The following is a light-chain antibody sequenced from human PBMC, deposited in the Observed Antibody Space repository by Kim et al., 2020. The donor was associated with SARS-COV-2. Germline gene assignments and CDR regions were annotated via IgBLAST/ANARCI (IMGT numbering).Light chain of an antibody. CDR2: GAS. Sequence: SVSPGERVTFSCRASQSVSSNVAWYQQKSGPAPRLLIYGASTRATGIPARFSGSGSGTEFTLTISSLQSEDVAVYYCQQNHDWLTFGGGTKVDIK. CDR1: QSVSSN. V-gene: IGKV3-15*01. J-gene: IGKJ4*01. CDR3: QQNHDWLT.